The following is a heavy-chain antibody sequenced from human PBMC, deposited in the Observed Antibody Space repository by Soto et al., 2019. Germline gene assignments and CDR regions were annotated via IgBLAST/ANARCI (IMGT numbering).Heavy chain of an antibody. CDR3: AKDGWNFPPDP. CDR1: GCTFSSFA. D-gene: IGHD1-7*01. CDR2: ISGVGGNT. V-gene: IGHV3-23*01. Sequence: GGSLRRSCAASGCTFSSFAISWVRQAPGKGLKCVSGISGVGGNTYYADSVKGRFTISRDNSKNTLHLQMNSLRAEDTAVYYCAKDGWNFPPDPWGQGTLV. J-gene: IGHJ5*02.